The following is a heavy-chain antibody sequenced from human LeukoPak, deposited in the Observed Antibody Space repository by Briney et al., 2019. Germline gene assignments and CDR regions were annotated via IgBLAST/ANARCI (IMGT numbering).Heavy chain of an antibody. Sequence: SQTLSLTCAISGDSVSSNSVTWNWIRQSPPRGLEWLGRTYYRSTWYNDYAVSVRGRITVNPDTSKNQFSLHLNSVTPEDTAVYYCARGRYYYGSGNFDYWGQGTLVTVSS. V-gene: IGHV6-1*01. CDR3: ARGRYYYGSGNFDY. CDR2: TYYRSTWYN. CDR1: GDSVSSNSVT. J-gene: IGHJ4*02. D-gene: IGHD3-10*01.